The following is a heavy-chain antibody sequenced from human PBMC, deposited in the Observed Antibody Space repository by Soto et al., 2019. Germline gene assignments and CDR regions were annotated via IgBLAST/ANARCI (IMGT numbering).Heavy chain of an antibody. J-gene: IGHJ4*02. CDR2: ISYDGSNK. V-gene: IGHV3-30-3*01. CDR1: GFTFSSYA. D-gene: IGHD3-16*02. CDR3: AGVFNRVIDY. Sequence: GGSLRLSCAASGFTFSSYAMHWFRQAPGKGLEWVAIISYDGSNKYYADSVKGRFTISRDNSKNTLYLQMNSLRAEDTVLYYCAGVFNRVIDYWGQGTLVTVSS.